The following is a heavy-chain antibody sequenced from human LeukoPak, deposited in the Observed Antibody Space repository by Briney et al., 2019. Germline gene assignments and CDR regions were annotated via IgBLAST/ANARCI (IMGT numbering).Heavy chain of an antibody. CDR2: ISGSGGST. CDR1: GFTFSSYA. J-gene: IGHJ4*02. D-gene: IGHD3-10*01. CDR3: ARDSSIWFGESVLYFDY. V-gene: IGHV3-23*01. Sequence: GGSLRLSCAASGFTFSSYAMSWVRQAPGKGLEWVSAISGSGGSTYYADSVKGRFTISRDNSKNTLYLQMNSLRAEDTAVYYCARDSSIWFGESVLYFDYWGQGTLVTVSS.